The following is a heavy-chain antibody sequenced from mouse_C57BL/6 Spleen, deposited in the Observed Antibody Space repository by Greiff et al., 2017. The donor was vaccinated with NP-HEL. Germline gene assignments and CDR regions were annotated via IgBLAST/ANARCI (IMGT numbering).Heavy chain of an antibody. Sequence: EVQLVESGGGLVQPKGSLKLSCAASGFSFNTYAMNWVRQAPGKGLEWVARIRSKSNNYATYYADSVKDRFTISRDDSESMLYLQMNNLKTEDTAMYYCVRHVPDYYGSSYGYYAMDYWGQGTSVTVSS. CDR1: GFSFNTYA. CDR3: VRHVPDYYGSSYGYYAMDY. J-gene: IGHJ4*01. V-gene: IGHV10-1*01. CDR2: IRSKSNNYAT. D-gene: IGHD1-1*01.